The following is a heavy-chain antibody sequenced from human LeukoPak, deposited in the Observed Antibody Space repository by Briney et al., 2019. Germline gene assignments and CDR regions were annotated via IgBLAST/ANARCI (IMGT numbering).Heavy chain of an antibody. D-gene: IGHD3-10*01. J-gene: IGHJ6*03. CDR3: ARGTMVRGGVPDYYYYMDV. CDR2: INPNSGGT. CDR1: GYTFTGYY. V-gene: IGHV1-2*02. Sequence: ASVKVSCKASGYTFTGYYMHWVRQAPGQGLEWMGWINPNSGGTNYAQKLQGRVTMTRDTSISTAYMELSRLRSDDTAVYYCARGTMVRGGVPDYYYYMDVWGKGTTVTASS.